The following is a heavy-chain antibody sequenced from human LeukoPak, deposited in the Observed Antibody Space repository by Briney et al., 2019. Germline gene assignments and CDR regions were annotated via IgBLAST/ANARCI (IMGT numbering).Heavy chain of an antibody. V-gene: IGHV3-48*03. CDR2: ISSSGNTI. J-gene: IGHJ5*01. D-gene: IGHD4-23*01. CDR1: GFTFRSHE. Sequence: GGSLRLSCEASGFTFRSHEMNWVRQAPGKGLEWVSYISSSGNTIYYADSVKGRFTISRDNAKNSLYLQMNSLRAEDTAVYYCARAKDYGGNLDSWGQGTLVTVSS. CDR3: ARAKDYGGNLDS.